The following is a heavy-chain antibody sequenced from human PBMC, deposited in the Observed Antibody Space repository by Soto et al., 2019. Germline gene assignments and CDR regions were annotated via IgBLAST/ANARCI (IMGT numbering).Heavy chain of an antibody. Sequence: EVQLVESGGGLVQPGGSLRLSCAASGFTVNNNYMSWVRQDPGKGLEWVSIIYSGGSTYHADSVKGRFSTSRDISKNMLFLQMNSLRAEDTAVYYCARGLGTTGYYYGLDFWGQGTLVTVSS. CDR2: IYSGGST. CDR3: ARGLGTTGYYYGLDF. CDR1: GFTVNNNY. V-gene: IGHV3-66*01. D-gene: IGHD3-22*01. J-gene: IGHJ4*02.